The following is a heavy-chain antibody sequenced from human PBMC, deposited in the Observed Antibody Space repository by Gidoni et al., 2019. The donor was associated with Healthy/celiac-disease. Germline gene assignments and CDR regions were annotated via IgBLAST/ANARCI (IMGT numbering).Heavy chain of an antibody. J-gene: IGHJ4*02. Sequence: EVQLLESGGGLVQPGGSLRLSCAASGFTFSSYAMSWVRQAPGKGLGWVSASSGSGGSTYYADSVKGRFTISRDNSKNTLYLQMNSLRAEDTAVYYCAKRDSQFDLFDYWGQGTLVTVSS. CDR1: GFTFSSYA. CDR2: SSGSGGST. V-gene: IGHV3-23*01. D-gene: IGHD3-10*01. CDR3: AKRDSQFDLFDY.